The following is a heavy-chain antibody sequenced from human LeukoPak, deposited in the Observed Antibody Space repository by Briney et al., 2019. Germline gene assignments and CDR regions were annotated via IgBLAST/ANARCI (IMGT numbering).Heavy chain of an antibody. CDR1: GGSISSYY. D-gene: IGHD6-19*01. CDR3: AGSRWYLFHALEI. Sequence: SETLCLTCTVSGGSISSYYWSWIRQPPGKGLEWIGYIYYSGSTNYNPSLKSRVTLSVDTSKNQFSLKLSSVTAADTAVYYCAGSRWYLFHALEIWGQGTMVTVSS. J-gene: IGHJ3*02. V-gene: IGHV4-59*08. CDR2: IYYSGST.